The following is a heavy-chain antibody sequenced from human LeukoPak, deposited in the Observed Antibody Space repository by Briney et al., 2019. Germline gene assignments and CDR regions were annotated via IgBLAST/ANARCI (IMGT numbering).Heavy chain of an antibody. V-gene: IGHV4-34*01. CDR1: GGSFSGYY. J-gene: IGHJ5*02. Sequence: PSETLSLTCAVYGGSFSGYYWSWIRQPPGKGLEWIGEINHSGSTNYNPSLKSRVTISVDTSKIQFSLKLSSVTAADTAVYYCARGGYDFWSGYYTGRFWFDPWGQGTLVTVSS. D-gene: IGHD3-3*01. CDR3: ARGGYDFWSGYYTGRFWFDP. CDR2: INHSGST.